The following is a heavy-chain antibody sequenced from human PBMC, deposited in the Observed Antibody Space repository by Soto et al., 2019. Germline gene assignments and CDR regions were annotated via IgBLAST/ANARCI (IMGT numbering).Heavy chain of an antibody. CDR1: GFTFSSYG. CDR3: AKALVDL. J-gene: IGHJ2*01. Sequence: QVQLVESGGGVVQPGRSLRLSCAASGFTFSSYGMHWVRQAPGKGLEWVAVISYDGSNKYYADSVKGRFTISRDNSKNTLYLQMNSLRAEDTAVYYCAKALVDLWGRGTLDTVSS. V-gene: IGHV3-30*18. CDR2: ISYDGSNK.